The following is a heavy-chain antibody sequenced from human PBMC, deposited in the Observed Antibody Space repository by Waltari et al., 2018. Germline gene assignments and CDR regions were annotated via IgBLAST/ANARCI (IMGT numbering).Heavy chain of an antibody. D-gene: IGHD6-13*01. Sequence: QVQLVESGGGVVQPGGSLRLSCAAFGFTFSSYGMHWVRQAPGKGLEWVAFIRYDGRNKYYADSVKGRFTISRDNSKNTLYLQMNSLRAEDTAVYYCAKTVSSSWHHFDYWGQGTLVTVSS. CDR2: IRYDGRNK. V-gene: IGHV3-30*02. CDR3: AKTVSSSWHHFDY. J-gene: IGHJ4*02. CDR1: GFTFSSYG.